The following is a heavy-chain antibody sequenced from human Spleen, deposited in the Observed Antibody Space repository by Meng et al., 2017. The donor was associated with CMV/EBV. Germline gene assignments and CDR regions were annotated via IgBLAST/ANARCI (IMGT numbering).Heavy chain of an antibody. CDR2: VSAYNANT. Sequence: ASVKVSCKASGYTFASFGITWVRQAPGQGLEWMGWVSAYNANTNYAQKLQGRVTMTTDTSTSTAYMELRSLRSDDTAVYYCARDYTYYYGSGSLYYFDYWGQGTLVTVSS. CDR1: GYTFASFG. CDR3: ARDYTYYYGSGSLYYFDY. V-gene: IGHV1-18*01. J-gene: IGHJ4*02. D-gene: IGHD3-10*01.